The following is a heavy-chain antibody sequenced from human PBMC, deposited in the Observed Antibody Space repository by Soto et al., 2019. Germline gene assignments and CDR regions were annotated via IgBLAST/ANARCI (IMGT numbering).Heavy chain of an antibody. CDR2: IIPILGIA. D-gene: IGHD3-10*01. Sequence: SVKVSCKASGGTFSSYTISWVRQAPGQGLEWMGRIIPILGIANYAQKFQGRVTITADKSTSTAYMELSSLRSEDTAVYYCARDYYGSGSYYSLNWFDPWGQGTLVTVS. V-gene: IGHV1-69*04. CDR1: GGTFSSYT. CDR3: ARDYYGSGSYYSLNWFDP. J-gene: IGHJ5*02.